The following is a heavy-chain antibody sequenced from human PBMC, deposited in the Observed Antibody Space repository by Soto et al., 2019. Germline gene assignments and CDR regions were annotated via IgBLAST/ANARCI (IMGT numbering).Heavy chain of an antibody. CDR2: IYPGDSDT. D-gene: IGHD3-22*01. V-gene: IGHV5-51*01. CDR3: ARDYDSSCYRRVDY. Sequence: GESLKISCEGSGYTFSTYWIGWVRQMPGKGLEWMGIIYPGDSDTRYSPSFQGQVTISADKSISTAYLQWSSLKASDSAMYYCARDYDSSCYRRVDYWGQGTLVTVSS. J-gene: IGHJ4*02. CDR1: GYTFSTYW.